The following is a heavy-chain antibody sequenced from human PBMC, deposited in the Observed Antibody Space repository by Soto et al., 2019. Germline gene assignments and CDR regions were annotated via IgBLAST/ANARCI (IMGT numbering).Heavy chain of an antibody. CDR1: GYTFTGYY. CDR2: INPNSGGT. D-gene: IGHD2-2*01. Sequence: ASVKVSCKASGYTFTGYYMHWVRQAPGQGLEWMGWINPNSGGTNYAQKFQGRVTMTRDTSISTAYMELSRLRSDDTAVYYCVVVVPAADYYYGMDVWGQGTTVTVSS. V-gene: IGHV1-2*02. CDR3: VVVVPAADYYYGMDV. J-gene: IGHJ6*02.